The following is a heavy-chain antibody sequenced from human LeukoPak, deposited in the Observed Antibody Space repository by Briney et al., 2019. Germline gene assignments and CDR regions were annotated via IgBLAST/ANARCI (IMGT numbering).Heavy chain of an antibody. D-gene: IGHD3-16*01. J-gene: IGHJ4*02. CDR1: GGSFSGYY. CDR3: ARDSPGGGSGFDY. CDR2: INHSGST. Sequence: KPSETLSLTCAVYGGSFSGYYWSWIRQPPGKGLEWIGEINHSGSTNYNPSLKSRVTISVDTSKNQFSLKLSSVTAADTAVYYCARDSPGGGSGFDYWGQGTLVTVSS. V-gene: IGHV4-34*01.